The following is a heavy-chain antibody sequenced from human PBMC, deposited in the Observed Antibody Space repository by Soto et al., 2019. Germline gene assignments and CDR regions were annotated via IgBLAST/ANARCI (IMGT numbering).Heavy chain of an antibody. CDR1: GGSISSGGYY. J-gene: IGHJ5*02. D-gene: IGHD2-2*01. CDR2: IYYSGST. CDR3: ARGYCSSTSCFDP. V-gene: IGHV4-31*03. Sequence: SETLSLTCSVSGGSISSGGYYWSWIRQHPGKGLEWIGYIYYSGSTSYNPSLKSRVTISVDTSKNQFSLKLSSVTAADTAVYYCARGYCSSTSCFDPWGQGTLVTVPS.